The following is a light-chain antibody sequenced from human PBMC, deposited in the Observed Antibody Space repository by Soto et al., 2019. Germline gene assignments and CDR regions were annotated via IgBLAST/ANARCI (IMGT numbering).Light chain of an antibody. Sequence: EIVLTQSPATLSLSTGERATLSCRASQSVSSYLAWYQQKPGQAPRLLIYDASNRATGIPSRFSGSGSGTDFTLTSSSLEPEDFAVYYCQQRSNWPPWTFGQGTKVEIK. J-gene: IGKJ1*01. CDR2: DAS. CDR1: QSVSSY. V-gene: IGKV3-11*01. CDR3: QQRSNWPPWT.